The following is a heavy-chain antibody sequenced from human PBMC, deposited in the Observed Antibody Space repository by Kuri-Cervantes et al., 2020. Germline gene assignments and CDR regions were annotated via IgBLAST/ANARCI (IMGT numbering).Heavy chain of an antibody. V-gene: IGHV3-30*03. D-gene: IGHD2-15*01. Sequence: GSLRLSCAASGFTFSSYGMHWVRQAPGKGLEWVAVVSYDGSNKYYADSVKGRFTISRDNSKNTLYLQMNSLRAEDTAVYYCARDVKDIVVVVAATRVGNYYGMDVWGQGTTVTVSS. CDR3: ARDVKDIVVVVAATRVGNYYGMDV. CDR1: GFTFSSYG. J-gene: IGHJ6*02. CDR2: VSYDGSNK.